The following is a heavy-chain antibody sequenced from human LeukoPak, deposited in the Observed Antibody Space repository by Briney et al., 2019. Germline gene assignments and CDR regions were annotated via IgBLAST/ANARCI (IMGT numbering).Heavy chain of an antibody. V-gene: IGHV4-59*01. D-gene: IGHD3-10*01. Sequence: SETLSLTCTVSGGSISSYYWSWIRQPPGKGLEWIGYIYYSGSTNYNPSLKSRVTIPVDTSKNQFSLKLSSVTAADTAVYYCARDRGVRGVRAYYFDYWGQGTLVTVSS. CDR3: ARDRGVRGVRAYYFDY. CDR1: GGSISSYY. CDR2: IYYSGST. J-gene: IGHJ4*02.